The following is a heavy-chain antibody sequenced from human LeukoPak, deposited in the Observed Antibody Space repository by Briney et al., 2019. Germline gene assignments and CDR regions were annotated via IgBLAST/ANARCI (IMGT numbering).Heavy chain of an antibody. CDR2: IYYSGST. J-gene: IGHJ6*02. Sequence: PSETLSLTCTVSGGSISSGGYNWNWIRQHPGQGLEYMGYIYYSGSTYYNPSLKSRVTISVDTSKNQLSLKLSSVTAADTAVYYCARGWGGTMVRGQSYAMDVWGQGAAVTVSS. CDR3: ARGWGGTMVRGQSYAMDV. CDR1: GGSISSGGYN. D-gene: IGHD3-10*01. V-gene: IGHV4-31*03.